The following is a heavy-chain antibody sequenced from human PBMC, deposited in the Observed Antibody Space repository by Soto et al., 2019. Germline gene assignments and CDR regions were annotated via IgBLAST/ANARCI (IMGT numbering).Heavy chain of an antibody. V-gene: IGHV3-49*03. Sequence: GGSLRLSCTASGFTFGDYAMSWFRQAPGKGLEWVGFIRSKAYGGTTEYAASVKGRFTISRDDSKSIAYLQMNSLKTEDTAVYYCTRPLGYCSSTSCYFPVWGKGTTVTVSS. CDR2: IRSKAYGGTT. D-gene: IGHD2-2*01. J-gene: IGHJ6*04. CDR3: TRPLGYCSSTSCYFPV. CDR1: GFTFGDYA.